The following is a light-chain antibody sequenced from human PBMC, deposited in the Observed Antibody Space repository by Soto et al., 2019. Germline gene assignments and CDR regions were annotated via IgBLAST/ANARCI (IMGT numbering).Light chain of an antibody. Sequence: DIQMTQSPSTLSASVGDRVTITCRASRSISNWLAWYQQRPGKAPKLLIYDASSLQSGVPSRFSGGRSGTEFTLTISSLQADDFATYYCQQYDTYSRTFGQGTKLEI. J-gene: IGKJ2*01. CDR2: DAS. CDR1: RSISNW. V-gene: IGKV1-5*01. CDR3: QQYDTYSRT.